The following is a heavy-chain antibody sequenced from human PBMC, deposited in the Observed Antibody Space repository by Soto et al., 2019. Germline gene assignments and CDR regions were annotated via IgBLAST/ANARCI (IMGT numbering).Heavy chain of an antibody. CDR3: ARNYGPRVGAHRWLYYYYGMDV. J-gene: IGHJ6*02. CDR2: TNHSGST. CDR1: GGSFSGYY. D-gene: IGHD1-26*01. V-gene: IGHV4-34*01. Sequence: QVQLQQWGAGLLKPSETLSLTCAVYGGSFSGYYWSWIRQPPGKGLEWIGETNHSGSTNYNPSLKSRVTISVDTSKNQFSLKLSSVTAADTAVYYCARNYGPRVGAHRWLYYYYGMDVWGQGTTVTVSS.